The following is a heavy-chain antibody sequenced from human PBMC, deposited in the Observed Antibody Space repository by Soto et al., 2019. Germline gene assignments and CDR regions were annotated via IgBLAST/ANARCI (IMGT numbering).Heavy chain of an antibody. J-gene: IGHJ4*02. D-gene: IGHD6-13*01. Sequence: GGSLRLSCAASGFTFNSYAMSWVRQAPGKGLEWVSSITGTGSHTYYADSVRGRFTISRDNSKNTLYLEMNSLGVEDTAVYYCAKDRPIGAAGKFFDSWGQGIQVTVSS. CDR3: AKDRPIGAAGKFFDS. CDR2: ITGTGSHT. V-gene: IGHV3-23*01. CDR1: GFTFNSYA.